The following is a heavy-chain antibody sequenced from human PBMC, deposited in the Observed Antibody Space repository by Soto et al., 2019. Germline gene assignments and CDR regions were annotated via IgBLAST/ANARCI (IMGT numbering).Heavy chain of an antibody. CDR3: ARQGRDSSSWYDRYLFDY. J-gene: IGHJ4*02. D-gene: IGHD6-13*01. CDR1: GFTFSSYA. CDR2: ISYDGSNK. Sequence: GSLRLSCAASGFTFSSYAMHWVRQAPGKGLEWVAVISYDGSNKYYADSVKGRFTISRDNSKNTLYLQMNSLRAEDTAVYYCARQGRDSSSWYDRYLFDYWGQGTLVTVSS. V-gene: IGHV3-30-3*01.